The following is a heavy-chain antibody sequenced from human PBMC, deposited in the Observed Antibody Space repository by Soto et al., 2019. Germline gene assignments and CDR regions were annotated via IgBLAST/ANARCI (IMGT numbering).Heavy chain of an antibody. J-gene: IGHJ4*02. CDR3: ARDSPLLLWFGELSGPDDY. D-gene: IGHD3-10*01. V-gene: IGHV3-48*01. Sequence: EVQLVESGGGLVQPGGSLRLSCAASGFTFSSYNMNWVRQAPGKGLEWVSYISSSSSTIYYADSVKGRFTISRDNAKNSLYLQMNSLRAEDTAVYYCARDSPLLLWFGELSGPDDYWGQGTLVTVFS. CDR2: ISSSSSTI. CDR1: GFTFSSYN.